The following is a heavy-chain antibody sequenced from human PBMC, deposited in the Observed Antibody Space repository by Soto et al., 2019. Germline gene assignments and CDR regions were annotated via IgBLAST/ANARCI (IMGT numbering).Heavy chain of an antibody. J-gene: IGHJ4*02. D-gene: IGHD3-10*01. CDR3: ARDRPHYYGSGSYCDY. V-gene: IGHV3-30-3*01. CDR1: GFTFSSYA. Sequence: PGGSLRLSCAASGFTFSSYAMHWVRQAPGKGLEWVAVISYDGSNKYYADSVKGRFTISRDNSKNTLYLQMNSLRAEDTAVYYCARDRPHYYGSGSYCDYWGQGTLVTVSS. CDR2: ISYDGSNK.